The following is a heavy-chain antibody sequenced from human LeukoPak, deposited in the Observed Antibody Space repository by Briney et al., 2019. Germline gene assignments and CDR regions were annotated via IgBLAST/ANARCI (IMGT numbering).Heavy chain of an antibody. D-gene: IGHD3-22*01. CDR1: GFGFNYHY. CDR3: ARGSDMYYDSSGSFDY. Sequence: GSLRLSCAGSGFGFNYHYMTWIRQAPGKGLEWISYISSSGSTIYYADSVKGRFTISRYNAKNSVFLQMNSLKAEDTAVYYCARGSDMYYDSSGSFDYWGQGTLVTVSA. CDR2: ISSSGSTI. J-gene: IGHJ4*02. V-gene: IGHV3-11*01.